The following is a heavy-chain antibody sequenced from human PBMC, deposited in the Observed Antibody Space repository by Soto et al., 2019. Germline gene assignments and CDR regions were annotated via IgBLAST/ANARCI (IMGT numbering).Heavy chain of an antibody. Sequence: VQLVQSGAEVKGPGTSVTLSCQTSGYTFAHYYIHWVRQAPGQGLEYMGIIDPRTGTSGTSTSPQSVQGRLSITSDASTSTVYMELSNLRSDDTATYYCARLSRITFIVDWGQGTLVTVSS. J-gene: IGHJ4*02. CDR2: IDPRTGTSGTS. D-gene: IGHD3-16*02. V-gene: IGHV1-46*04. CDR3: ARLSRITFIVD. CDR1: GYTFAHYY.